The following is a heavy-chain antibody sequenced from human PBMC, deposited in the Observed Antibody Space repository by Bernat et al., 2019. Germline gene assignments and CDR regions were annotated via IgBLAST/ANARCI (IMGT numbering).Heavy chain of an antibody. J-gene: IGHJ4*02. CDR3: ARQGSSSSWGTSESFDY. CDR2: IYYSGST. D-gene: IGHD6-13*01. CDR1: GGSISSSSYY. Sequence: QLQLQESGPGLVKPSETLSLTCTVSGGSISSSSYYWGWIRQPPGKGLGWIGGIYYSGSTYYNPSLKSRVTISVDTSKNQFSLKLSSVTAADTAVYYCARQGSSSSWGTSESFDYWGQGTLVTVSS. V-gene: IGHV4-39*01.